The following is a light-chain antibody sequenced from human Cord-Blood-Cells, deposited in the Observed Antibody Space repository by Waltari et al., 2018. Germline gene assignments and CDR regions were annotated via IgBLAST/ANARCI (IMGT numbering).Light chain of an antibody. V-gene: IGKV1-12*01. CDR1: QGMSSW. J-gene: IGKJ3*01. CDR2: AAS. CDR3: QQTNSFPLT. Sequence: DIQMTQSPSSVSASVGGRVTITCRASQGMSSWLAWYQPKPGKAPKLLIYAASSLQSRVPSRFSGSGSGTDFSLTISSRQPEDFATYYWQQTNSFPLTFGPGTKVDIK.